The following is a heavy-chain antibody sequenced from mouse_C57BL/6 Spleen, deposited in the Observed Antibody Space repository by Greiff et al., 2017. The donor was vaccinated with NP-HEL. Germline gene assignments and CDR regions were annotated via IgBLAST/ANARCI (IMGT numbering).Heavy chain of an antibody. J-gene: IGHJ2*01. CDR1: GYTFTSYW. CDR3: ARSGYYYGSSYDYFDY. CDR2: IDPSDSYT. Sequence: QVQLQQPGAELVKPGASVKLSCKASGYTFTSYWMQWVKQRPGQGLEWIGEIDPSDSYTNYNQKFKGKATLTVDTSSSTAYMQLSSLTSEDSAVYYCARSGYYYGSSYDYFDYWGQGTTLTVSS. D-gene: IGHD1-1*01. V-gene: IGHV1-50*01.